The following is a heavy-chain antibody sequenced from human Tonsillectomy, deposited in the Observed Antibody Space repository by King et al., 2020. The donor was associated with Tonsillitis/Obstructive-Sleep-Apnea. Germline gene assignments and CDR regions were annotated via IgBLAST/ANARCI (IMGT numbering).Heavy chain of an antibody. V-gene: IGHV4-34*01. CDR1: GGSFSGYY. J-gene: IGHJ6*03. Sequence: VQLQQWGAGLLKPSETLSLTCAVYGGSFSGYYWSWIRQPPGKGLEWIGEINHSGSTNYNPSLKSRVTISVDTSKNQFSLKLSSVTAADTAVYYCARRKVYYYYYYMDVWGKGTTVTVSS. CDR2: INHSGST. CDR3: ARRKVYYYYYYMDV.